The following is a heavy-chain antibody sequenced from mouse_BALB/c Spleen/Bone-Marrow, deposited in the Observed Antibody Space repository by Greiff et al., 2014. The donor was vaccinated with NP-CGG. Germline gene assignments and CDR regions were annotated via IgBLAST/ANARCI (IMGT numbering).Heavy chain of an antibody. Sequence: DLVKPGASVKLSCKASGYTFTNYWINWIKQRPGQGLEWIGRIAPGSGSTYYNEMFKGKTTLTVDTSSSTAYIQLSSLSSEDSDVYICARERYGYDGWYFDVWGAGTTVTVSS. V-gene: IGHV1S41*01. D-gene: IGHD2-2*01. CDR3: ARERYGYDGWYFDV. CDR2: IAPGSGST. J-gene: IGHJ1*01. CDR1: GYTFTNYW.